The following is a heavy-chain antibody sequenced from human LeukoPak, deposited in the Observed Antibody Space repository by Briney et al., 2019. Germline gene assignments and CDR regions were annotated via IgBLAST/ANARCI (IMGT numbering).Heavy chain of an antibody. J-gene: IGHJ4*02. D-gene: IGHD1-26*01. CDR2: INPNSGGT. V-gene: IGHV1-2*02. CDR3: ARRSLRLLATDY. CDR1: GYTFTSYG. Sequence: ASVKVSCKASGYTFTSYGISWVRQAPGQGLEWMGWINPNSGGTNYAQKFQGRVTMTRDTSISTAYMELSRLRSDDTAVYYCARRSLRLLATDYWGQGTLVTVSS.